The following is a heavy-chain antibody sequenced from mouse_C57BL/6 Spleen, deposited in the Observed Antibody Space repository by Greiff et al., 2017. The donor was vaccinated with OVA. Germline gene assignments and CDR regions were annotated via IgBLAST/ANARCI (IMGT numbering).Heavy chain of an antibody. J-gene: IGHJ2*01. CDR1: GFTFSSYA. V-gene: IGHV5-4*01. CDR3: ARDYDGYYN. D-gene: IGHD2-3*01. CDR2: ISDGGSYT. Sequence: EVQVVESGGGLVKPGGSLKLSCAASGFTFSSYAMSWVRQTPEKRLEWVATISDGGSYTYYPDNVKGRFTISRDNAKNNLYLQMSHLKSEDTAMYYCARDYDGYYNWGQGTTLTVSS.